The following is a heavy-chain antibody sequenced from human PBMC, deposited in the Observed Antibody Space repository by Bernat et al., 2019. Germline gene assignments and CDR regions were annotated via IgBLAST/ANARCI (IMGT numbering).Heavy chain of an antibody. Sequence: EVQLLESGGGLVQPGGSLRLSCAASGFTFSSYAMSWVRQAPGKGLEWVSAISGSGGSTYYADSVKGRFTISRDNSKNTLYLQMNSLRAEDTAVYYCAKGGYCSGGSCHSQYYFDDWGQGTLVTVSS. V-gene: IGHV3-23*01. J-gene: IGHJ4*02. D-gene: IGHD2-15*01. CDR2: ISGSGGST. CDR1: GFTFSSYA. CDR3: AKGGYCSGGSCHSQYYFDD.